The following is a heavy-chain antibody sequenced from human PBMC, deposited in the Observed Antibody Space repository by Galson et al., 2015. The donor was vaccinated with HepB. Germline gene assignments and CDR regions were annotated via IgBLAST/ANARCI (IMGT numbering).Heavy chain of an antibody. D-gene: IGHD3-16*02. Sequence: QSGAEVKKPGESLKISCKASGYTFTSYGISWVRQAPGQGLEWMGWISAYNGNTNYAQKLQGRVTMTTDTSTSTAYMELRSLRSDDTAVYYCARGRDYVWGSYRPSDYWGQGTLVTVSS. CDR1: GYTFTSYG. V-gene: IGHV1-18*04. CDR2: ISAYNGNT. CDR3: ARGRDYVWGSYRPSDY. J-gene: IGHJ4*02.